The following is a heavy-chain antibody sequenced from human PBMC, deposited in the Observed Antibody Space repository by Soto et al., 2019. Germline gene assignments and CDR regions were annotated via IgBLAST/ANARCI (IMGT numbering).Heavy chain of an antibody. Sequence: SETLSLTCTVAGGSISSYYWSWIRQPPGKGLEWIGYIYYSGSTNYHPSLKSRVTISVDTSKNQFYLKLSSVTAADTAVYYCARDSGIAAIDYWGQGTLVTVSS. J-gene: IGHJ4*02. CDR3: ARDSGIAAIDY. V-gene: IGHV4-59*01. D-gene: IGHD6-13*01. CDR1: GGSISSYY. CDR2: IYYSGST.